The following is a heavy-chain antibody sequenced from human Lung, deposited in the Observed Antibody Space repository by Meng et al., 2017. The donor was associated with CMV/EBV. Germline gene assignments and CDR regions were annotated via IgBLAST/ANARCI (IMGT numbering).Heavy chain of an antibody. CDR3: ARAGYDSSGYYPQPFDY. J-gene: IGHJ4*02. Sequence: VEVKKPGASVKVSFKASGYTLTSYAMHWVRQAPGQRLEWMGWINAGNGNTKYSQRFQGRVTITRDTSASTAYMELSSLRSEDTTVYYCARAGYDSSGYYPQPFDYWGQGTLVTVSS. V-gene: IGHV1-3*01. CDR1: GYTLTSYA. D-gene: IGHD3-22*01. CDR2: INAGNGNT.